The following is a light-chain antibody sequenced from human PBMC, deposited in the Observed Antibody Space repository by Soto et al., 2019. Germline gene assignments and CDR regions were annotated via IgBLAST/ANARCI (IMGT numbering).Light chain of an antibody. CDR1: ESICNN. Sequence: EIVMTQSPATLPVSPGERATLFCRASESICNNLAWYQQKPGQVPTLLIYGASTRASGIPDRFSGSGCGTDFTLTISRLEPEDYAVYYCQRYRSSPTWTFGQGTKVDIK. CDR2: GAS. CDR3: QRYRSSPTWT. V-gene: IGKV3-20*01. J-gene: IGKJ1*01.